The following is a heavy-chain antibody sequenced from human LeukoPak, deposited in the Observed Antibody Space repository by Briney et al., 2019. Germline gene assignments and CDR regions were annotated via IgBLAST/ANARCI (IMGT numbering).Heavy chain of an antibody. CDR3: ARTPYLTYYCDSSGYRFDY. CDR2: ISSSSSYI. V-gene: IGHV3-21*01. D-gene: IGHD3-22*01. J-gene: IGHJ4*02. CDR1: GFTFSSYS. Sequence: PGGSLRLSCAASGFTFSSYSMNWVRQAPGKGLEWVSSISSSSSYIYYADSVKGRFTISRDNAKNSLYLQMNSLRAEDTAVYYCARTPYLTYYCDSSGYRFDYWGQGTLVTVSS.